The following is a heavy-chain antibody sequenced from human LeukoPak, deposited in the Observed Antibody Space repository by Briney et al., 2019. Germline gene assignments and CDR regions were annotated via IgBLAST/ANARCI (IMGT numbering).Heavy chain of an antibody. J-gene: IGHJ6*03. V-gene: IGHV4-38-2*02. CDR3: ARWVAGAARPWYYYMDV. Sequence: SETLSLTCTVSGYSISSAFYWGWIRPPPGKGLEWIGEINHSGSTYYNPSLKSRVTISVDTSKNQFSLKLSSVTAADTAVYCCARWVAGAARPWYYYMDVWGKGTTVTVSS. CDR2: INHSGST. CDR1: GYSISSAFY. D-gene: IGHD6-6*01.